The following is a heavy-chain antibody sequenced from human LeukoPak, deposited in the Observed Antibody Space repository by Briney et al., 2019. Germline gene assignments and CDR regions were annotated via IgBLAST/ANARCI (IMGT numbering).Heavy chain of an antibody. CDR1: GGTFSSYT. D-gene: IGHD6-13*01. Sequence: SXXVSCKASGGTFSSYTISWVRQAPGQGLEWMGRIIPILGIANYAQKFQGRVTITADKSTSTAYMELSSLRSEDTAVYYCARDRHIAAAVYYYYMDVWGKGTPVTVSS. J-gene: IGHJ6*03. V-gene: IGHV1-69*04. CDR2: IIPILGIA. CDR3: ARDRHIAAAVYYYYMDV.